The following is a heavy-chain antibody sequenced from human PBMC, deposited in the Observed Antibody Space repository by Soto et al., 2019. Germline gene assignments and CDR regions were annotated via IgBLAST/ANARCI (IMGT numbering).Heavy chain of an antibody. V-gene: IGHV3-23*01. CDR1: GFTFSSYA. Sequence: GGSLRLSCAASGFTFSSYAMSWVRQAPGKGLEWVSAISGSGGSTYYADSVKGRFTISRDNSKNTLYLQMNSLRAEDTAVYYCVLLWFGDPPPGYYGRDVWGQGTTVTVSS. D-gene: IGHD3-10*01. CDR3: VLLWFGDPPPGYYGRDV. CDR2: ISGSGGST. J-gene: IGHJ6*02.